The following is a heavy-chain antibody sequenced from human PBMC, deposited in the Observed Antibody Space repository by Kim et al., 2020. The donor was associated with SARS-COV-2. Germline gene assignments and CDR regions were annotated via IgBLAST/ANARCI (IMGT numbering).Heavy chain of an antibody. CDR3: ARGGYCSSTSCYTLNYYYGMDV. CDR1: GFTFSSYS. J-gene: IGHJ6*02. V-gene: IGHV3-21*01. D-gene: IGHD2-2*02. Sequence: GGSLRLSCAASGFTFSSYSMNWVRQAPGKGLEWVSSISSSSSYIYYADSVKGRFTISRDNAKNSLYLQMNSLRAEDTAVYYCARGGYCSSTSCYTLNYYYGMDVWGQGTTVTVSS. CDR2: ISSSSSYI.